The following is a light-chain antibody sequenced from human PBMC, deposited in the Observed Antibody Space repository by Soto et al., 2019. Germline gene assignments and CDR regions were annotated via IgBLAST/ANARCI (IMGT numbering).Light chain of an antibody. V-gene: IGKV3-20*01. Sequence: EIVLTQSPGTLSLSPGERATLSCRASESVTSDCLAWYRQRPGQAPSLLVYGASTRATGTPARISGSGSGTDITVTISRLEPEDFAVYFCQQCGSSRRTFGQGTRLEIK. CDR1: ESVTSDC. CDR3: QQCGSSRRT. CDR2: GAS. J-gene: IGKJ1*01.